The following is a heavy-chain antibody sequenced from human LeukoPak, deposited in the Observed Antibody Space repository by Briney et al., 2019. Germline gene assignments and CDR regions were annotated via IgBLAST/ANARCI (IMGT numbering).Heavy chain of an antibody. V-gene: IGHV1-2*06. D-gene: IGHD3-10*01. CDR3: ARGTSVLLWFGELKD. CDR2: INPNSGGT. Sequence: ASVKVSCKASGYIFTDYYMHWVRQAPGQELGWMGRINPNSGGTNYAQKFQGRVTMTRDTSISTAYMELSRLRSDDTAVYYCARGTSVLLWFGELKDWGQGTLVTVSS. J-gene: IGHJ4*02. CDR1: GYIFTDYY.